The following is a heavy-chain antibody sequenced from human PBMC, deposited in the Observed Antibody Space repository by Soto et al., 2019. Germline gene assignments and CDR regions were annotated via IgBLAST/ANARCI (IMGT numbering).Heavy chain of an antibody. CDR1: GFTFSSYG. CDR2: IWYDGSNK. J-gene: IGHJ4*02. V-gene: IGHV3-33*01. CDR3: ARGAVAGAFDY. D-gene: IGHD6-19*01. Sequence: QVQLVESGGGVVQPGRSLRLSCAASGFTFSSYGMHWVRQAPGKGLEWVAAIWYDGSNKYYADSVKGRFTISRDNSKNTLYLQMNSLRAEDTDVYYCARGAVAGAFDYWGQGTLVTVS.